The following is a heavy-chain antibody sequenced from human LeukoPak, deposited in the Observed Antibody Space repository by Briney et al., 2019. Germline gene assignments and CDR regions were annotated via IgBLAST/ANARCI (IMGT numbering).Heavy chain of an antibody. J-gene: IGHJ6*03. Sequence: PSETLSLTCTVSGGSICSGAYYWSWIRQHPGKGLEWIGYIYYSGSTYYNPSLKSRVTISVDTSKNQFSLKLSSVTAADTAVYYCARDHGQQLGDYYYYMDVWGKGTTVTVSS. CDR1: GGSICSGAYY. D-gene: IGHD6-13*01. CDR3: ARDHGQQLGDYYYYMDV. CDR2: IYYSGST. V-gene: IGHV4-31*03.